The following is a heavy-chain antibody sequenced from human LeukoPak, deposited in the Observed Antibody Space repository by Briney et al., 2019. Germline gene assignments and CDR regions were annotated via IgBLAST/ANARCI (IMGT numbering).Heavy chain of an antibody. J-gene: IGHJ6*02. Sequence: SQTLSLTCTVSGGFLSSYYWSWIRQPPGKGLEWIGYIYYSGSTNYNPSLKSRVTISVDTSKNQFSLKLSSVTAADTAVYYCARASAPGFYNYYGMDVWGQGTTVTVSS. D-gene: IGHD3-9*01. V-gene: IGHV4-59*01. CDR3: ARASAPGFYNYYGMDV. CDR1: GGFLSSYY. CDR2: IYYSGST.